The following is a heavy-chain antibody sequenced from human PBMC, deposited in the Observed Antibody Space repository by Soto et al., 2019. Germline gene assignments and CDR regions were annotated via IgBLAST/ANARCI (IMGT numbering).Heavy chain of an antibody. CDR1: GGTTSSGYYY. CDR3: AREMGYDILTGYYKDY. J-gene: IGHJ4*02. CDR2: IYYSGST. Sequence: PSETMSLTCTVSGGTTSSGYYYWSWIRQPPGKGLEWIGYIYYSGSTNYNPSLKSRLTISVDTSKNQFSLKLSSVTAADTAVYYCAREMGYDILTGYYKDYWGQGTLVTVSS. D-gene: IGHD3-9*01. V-gene: IGHV4-61*01.